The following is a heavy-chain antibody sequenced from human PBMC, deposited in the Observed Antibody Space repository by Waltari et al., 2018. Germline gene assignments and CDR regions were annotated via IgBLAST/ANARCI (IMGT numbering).Heavy chain of an antibody. Sequence: QVQLQQWGAGLLKPSETLSLTCAVYGGSFSGYYWSWIRQPPGKGLEWIGEINHSGRTNYNPSLKSRGTISVDTSKNQFSLKLSSVTAADTAVYYCARQPPTVTLRYFDYWGQGTLVTVSS. CDR3: ARQPPTVTLRYFDY. CDR2: INHSGRT. CDR1: GGSFSGYY. J-gene: IGHJ4*02. D-gene: IGHD4-17*01. V-gene: IGHV4-34*01.